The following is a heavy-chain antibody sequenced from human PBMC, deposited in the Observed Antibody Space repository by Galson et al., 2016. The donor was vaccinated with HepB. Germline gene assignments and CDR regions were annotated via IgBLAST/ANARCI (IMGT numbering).Heavy chain of an antibody. D-gene: IGHD3-16*01. V-gene: IGHV4-59*01. CDR2: FYFSGST. J-gene: IGHJ2*01. CDR3: ARDAGGPYDL. CDR1: GSSLSTCY. Sequence: SETLSLTCTVSGSSLSTCYWSWIRQPPGKGLEWIAYFYFSGSTNYNPSLKSRVTVSFDTSKNQFSLKLNSVTAADTAVYYCARDAGGPYDLWGRGTLVTVSS.